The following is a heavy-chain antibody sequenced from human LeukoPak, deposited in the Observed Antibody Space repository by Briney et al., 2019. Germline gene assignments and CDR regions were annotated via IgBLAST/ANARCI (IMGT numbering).Heavy chain of an antibody. V-gene: IGHV4-39*01. D-gene: IGHD4-17*01. CDR2: IYYSGST. CDR1: GGSISSSSYY. CDR3: ARQGYGDPGDYYYYMDV. Sequence: TSETLSLTCTVSGGSISSSSYYWGWIRQPPGKGLEWIGSIYYSGSTYYNPSLKSRVTISVDTSKNQFSLKLSSVTAADTAVYYCARQGYGDPGDYYYYMDVWGKGTTVTVSS. J-gene: IGHJ6*03.